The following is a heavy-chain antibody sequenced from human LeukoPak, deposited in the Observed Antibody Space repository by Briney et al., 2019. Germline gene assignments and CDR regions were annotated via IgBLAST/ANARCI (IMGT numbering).Heavy chain of an antibody. Sequence: GGSLRLSCSASGFSFSSYSMHWVRQPPGKGLEYVSSITPNGGTTHYADSVRGRFTISRDNSKNTLDLHMTSLRPEDTAVYYCVKNPHSLWSYFDCWGQGTLVTVSS. CDR1: GFSFSSYS. CDR3: VKNPHSLWSYFDC. V-gene: IGHV3-64D*08. D-gene: IGHD3-10*01. CDR2: ITPNGGTT. J-gene: IGHJ4*02.